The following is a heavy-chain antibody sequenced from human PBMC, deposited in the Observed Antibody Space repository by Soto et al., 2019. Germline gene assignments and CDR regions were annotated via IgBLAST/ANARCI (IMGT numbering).Heavy chain of an antibody. CDR2: ISANDGST. V-gene: IGHV3-23*01. D-gene: IGHD5-12*01. CDR3: AKVLEVSTITGPFDY. Sequence: GGSLRLSCAASGFTFRNFAMSWVRQAPGKGLEWVSAISANDGSTYYADSVKGRSTISRDNFKNTLYLQMNSLRAEDTAIYYCAKVLEVSTITGPFDYWGQGTLVTVSS. CDR1: GFTFRNFA. J-gene: IGHJ4*02.